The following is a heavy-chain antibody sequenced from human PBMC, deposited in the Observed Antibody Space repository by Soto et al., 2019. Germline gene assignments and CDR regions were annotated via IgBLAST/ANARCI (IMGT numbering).Heavy chain of an antibody. J-gene: IGHJ3*02. V-gene: IGHV3-64D*06. D-gene: IGHD6-19*01. Sequence: GGSLRLSCSASGFTFSSYAMHWVRQAPGKGLEYVSAISSNGGSTYYADSVKGRFTISRDNSKNTLYLQMSSLRAEDTAVYYCVKVVRSRGCSDAFDIWGQGTMVTVSS. CDR1: GFTFSSYA. CDR3: VKVVRSRGCSDAFDI. CDR2: ISSNGGST.